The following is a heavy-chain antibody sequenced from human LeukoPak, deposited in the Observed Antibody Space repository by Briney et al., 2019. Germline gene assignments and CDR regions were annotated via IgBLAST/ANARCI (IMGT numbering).Heavy chain of an antibody. CDR3: AREAAFDM. Sequence: GGSLRLSCAASGFTFSSYPMNWVRQAPGKGLEWVSSISSSSTYTFYADSVKGRFTISRDNAKNSLYLQMNSLRAEDTAVYYCAREAAFDMWGQETMVTVSS. V-gene: IGHV3-21*06. CDR2: ISSSSTYT. CDR1: GFTFSSYP. J-gene: IGHJ3*02.